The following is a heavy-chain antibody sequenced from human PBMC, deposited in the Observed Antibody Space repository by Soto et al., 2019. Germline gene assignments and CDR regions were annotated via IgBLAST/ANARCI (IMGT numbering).Heavy chain of an antibody. D-gene: IGHD3-9*01. J-gene: IGHJ6*03. CDR2: IIPILGIA. V-gene: IGHV1-69*02. Sequence: QVQLVQSGAEVKKPGSSVKVSCKASGGTFSSYTISWVRQAPGQGLEWMGRIIPILGIANYAQKFQGRVTITTDKSTSTAYIELSSLRSEYKAVYYFARTNDDILTGYYQSYYYYHMDVWGKGTTVTVSS. CDR1: GGTFSSYT. CDR3: ARTNDDILTGYYQSYYYYHMDV.